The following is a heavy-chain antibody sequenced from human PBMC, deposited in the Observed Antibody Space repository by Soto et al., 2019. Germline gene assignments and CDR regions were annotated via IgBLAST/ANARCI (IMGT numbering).Heavy chain of an antibody. D-gene: IGHD4-17*01. CDR2: MSFDGTYK. CDR3: EKDRRDGEYNSVYDF. V-gene: IGHV3-30*18. Sequence: QVQLAESGGGVVQPGGSLRLSCVGSGFRFSDYGMHWVRQAPGKGLEWVAMMSFDGTYKYYADSVKGRFIISRDNSKNTLYLQMNSLRAEDTAVYYCEKDRRDGEYNSVYDFWGQGTLVTVSS. J-gene: IGHJ4*02. CDR1: GFRFSDYG.